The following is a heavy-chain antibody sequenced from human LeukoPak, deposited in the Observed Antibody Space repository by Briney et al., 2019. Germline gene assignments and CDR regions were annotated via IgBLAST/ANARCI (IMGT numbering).Heavy chain of an antibody. V-gene: IGHV1-69*01. CDR1: GGTFSSYA. Sequence: SVKVSCKASGGTFSSYAISWVRQAPGQGLEWMGGIIPIFGTANYAQKFQGRVTITADESTSTAYMELSSPRSEDTAVYYCARAPTFYCSGGSCYSSGYFQHWGQGTLVTVSS. J-gene: IGHJ1*01. CDR2: IIPIFGTA. CDR3: ARAPTFYCSGGSCYSSGYFQH. D-gene: IGHD2-15*01.